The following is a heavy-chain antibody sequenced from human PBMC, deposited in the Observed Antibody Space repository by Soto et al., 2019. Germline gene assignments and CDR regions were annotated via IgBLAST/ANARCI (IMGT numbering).Heavy chain of an antibody. Sequence: PGGSLRLSXAASGFTFSSYGMHWVRQAPGKGLEWVAVISYDGSNKYYADSVKGRFTISRDNSKNTLYLQMNSLRAEDTAVYYCAKDQTDYYYYGMDVWGQGTTVTVSS. CDR1: GFTFSSYG. CDR2: ISYDGSNK. CDR3: AKDQTDYYYYGMDV. V-gene: IGHV3-30*18. J-gene: IGHJ6*02.